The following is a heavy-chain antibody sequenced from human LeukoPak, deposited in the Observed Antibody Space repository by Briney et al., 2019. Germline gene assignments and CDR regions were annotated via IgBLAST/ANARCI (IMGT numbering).Heavy chain of an antibody. Sequence: SQTLSLTCTVSGGSISSGGYYWSWIRQHPGKGLEWIGYIYYSGSTYYNPSLKSRVTISVDTSKNQFSLKLSSVTAADTAVYYCARGAYYGSGSYYAFDIWGQGTMVTVSS. D-gene: IGHD3-10*01. CDR2: IYYSGST. J-gene: IGHJ3*02. CDR1: GGSISSGGYY. CDR3: ARGAYYGSGSYYAFDI. V-gene: IGHV4-31*03.